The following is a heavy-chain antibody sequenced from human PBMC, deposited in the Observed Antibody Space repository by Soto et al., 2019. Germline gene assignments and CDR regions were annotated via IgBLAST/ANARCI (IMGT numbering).Heavy chain of an antibody. CDR2: IYYNGSA. Sequence: QVQLQESGPGLLKPSETLSLTCIVSGGSISSFYWSWIRQPPGKGLEWVGGIYYNGSATYNPALTSRATMSDDMSKHHLFLTLNSVTAADTAVYYCARPFYPWGQGTLVTVSS. CDR1: GGSISSFY. J-gene: IGHJ5*02. CDR3: ARPFYP. V-gene: IGHV4-59*01.